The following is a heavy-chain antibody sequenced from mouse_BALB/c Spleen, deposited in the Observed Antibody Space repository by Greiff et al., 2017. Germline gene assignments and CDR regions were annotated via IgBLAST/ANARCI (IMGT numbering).Heavy chain of an antibody. V-gene: IGHV1S137*01. Sequence: VQLVESGAELVRPGVSVKISCKGSGYTFTDYAMHWVKQSHAKSLEWIGVISTYYGDASYNQKFKGKATMTVDKSSSTAYMELARLTSEDSAIYYCARSLQYGNYGYAMDYWGQGTSVTVSS. CDR2: ISTYYGDA. CDR3: ARSLQYGNYGYAMDY. CDR1: GYTFTDYA. D-gene: IGHD2-10*02. J-gene: IGHJ4*01.